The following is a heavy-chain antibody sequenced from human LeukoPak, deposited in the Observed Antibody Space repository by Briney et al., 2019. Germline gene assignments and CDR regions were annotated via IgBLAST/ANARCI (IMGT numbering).Heavy chain of an antibody. D-gene: IGHD4-17*01. CDR3: ARDGSDYGFDY. J-gene: IGHJ4*02. CDR1: GFTFSSYS. CDR2: ISSSSYI. V-gene: IGHV3-21*01. Sequence: GGSLRLSCAASGFTFSSYSMNWVRQAPGKGLEWVSSISSSSYIYYADSVKGRFTISRDNAKNSLYLQMNSLRAEDTAVYYCARDGSDYGFDYWGQGTLVTVSS.